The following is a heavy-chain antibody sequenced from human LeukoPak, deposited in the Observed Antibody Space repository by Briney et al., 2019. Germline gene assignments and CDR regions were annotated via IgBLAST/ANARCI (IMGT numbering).Heavy chain of an antibody. CDR2: INHSGST. V-gene: IGHV4-34*01. D-gene: IGHD3-10*01. J-gene: IGHJ4*02. Sequence: PSETLSLTCAVYGGSFSGYYWNWIRQPPGKGLEWIGEINHSGSTNCNPSLKSRVTISVDTSKNQFSLKLGSVTAADTAVYYCARGRRKFTGYYFDYWGQGTLVTVSS. CDR3: ARGRRKFTGYYFDY. CDR1: GGSFSGYY.